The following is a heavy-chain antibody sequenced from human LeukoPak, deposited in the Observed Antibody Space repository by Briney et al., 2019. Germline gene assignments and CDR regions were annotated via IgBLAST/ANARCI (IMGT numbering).Heavy chain of an antibody. Sequence: GGSLRLSCAASGFTFSSYSMNWVRQAPGKGLEWVSSISSSSSYIYYADSVKGRFTISRDNAKNSLYLQMNSLRAEDTAVYYCARVGPLTGYCSGGSCYSAFDIWGQGTMVTVSS. CDR1: GFTFSSYS. V-gene: IGHV3-21*01. CDR2: ISSSSSYI. D-gene: IGHD2-15*01. J-gene: IGHJ3*02. CDR3: ARVGPLTGYCSGGSCYSAFDI.